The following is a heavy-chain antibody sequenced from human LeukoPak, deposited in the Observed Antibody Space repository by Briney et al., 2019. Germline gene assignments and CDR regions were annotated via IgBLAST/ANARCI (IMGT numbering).Heavy chain of an antibody. V-gene: IGHV4-31*03. CDR1: GGSISRSSYY. CDR3: ARDGYGDNPFDY. Sequence: SETLSLTCTVSGGSISRSSYYWGWIRQHPGKGLEWIGYIHDSGISYYNPSLKGRVTISVDTSENHFSLKLTSVTAADTAVYYCARDGYGDNPFDYWGQGTLVTVSS. CDR2: IHDSGIS. D-gene: IGHD4-17*01. J-gene: IGHJ4*02.